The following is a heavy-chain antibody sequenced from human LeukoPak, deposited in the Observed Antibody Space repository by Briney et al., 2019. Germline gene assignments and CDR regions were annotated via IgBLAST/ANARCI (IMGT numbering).Heavy chain of an antibody. V-gene: IGHV3-23*01. CDR3: AELGITMIGGV. J-gene: IGHJ6*04. D-gene: IGHD3-10*02. CDR2: INPTGGST. Sequence: PGGSLRLSCAASGFTFSTYAVSWVRQAPGKGLEWISSINPTGGSTNYADSVKGRFTISRDNAKNSLYLQMNSLRAEDTAVYYCAELGITMIGGVWGKGTTVTISS. CDR1: GFTFSTYA.